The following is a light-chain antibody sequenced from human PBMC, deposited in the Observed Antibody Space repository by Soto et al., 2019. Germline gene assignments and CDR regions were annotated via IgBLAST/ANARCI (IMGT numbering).Light chain of an antibody. J-gene: IGLJ3*02. V-gene: IGLV1-40*01. CDR3: QSYDSGQSGHVL. Sequence: QSVLTQPPSVSGAPGQRVTISCTGNNSNIGAGYDVLWYQQLPGTAPSLLIYGNSNRPSGVPDRFAVSKSGTSASVVITGLQADDEADYYCQSYDSGQSGHVLFVGGTKLTGL. CDR1: NSNIGAGYD. CDR2: GNS.